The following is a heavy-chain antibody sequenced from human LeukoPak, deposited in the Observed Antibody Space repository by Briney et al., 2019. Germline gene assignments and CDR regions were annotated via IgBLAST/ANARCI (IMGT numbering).Heavy chain of an antibody. V-gene: IGHV3-9*01. CDR3: AKGPASGWYLNTYDY. D-gene: IGHD6-19*01. Sequence: GRSLRLSCAASGFTFDDYAMHWVRQAPGKGLEWVSGISWNSGSIGYADSVKGRFTISRDNAKNSLYLQMNSLRAEDTALYYCAKGPASGWYLNTYDYWGQGTLVTVS. CDR1: GFTFDDYA. J-gene: IGHJ4*02. CDR2: ISWNSGSI.